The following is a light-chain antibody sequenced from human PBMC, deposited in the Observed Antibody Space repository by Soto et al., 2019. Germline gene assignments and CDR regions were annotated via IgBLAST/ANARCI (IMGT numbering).Light chain of an antibody. J-gene: IGKJ3*01. CDR3: QDYGSSPIFT. V-gene: IGKV3-20*01. Sequence: EIVLTQSPGTLSLSPGERATLSCRASQSISSSYLAWYQQKPGQAPRLLIYGASSRATDIPDRFSGSGSGTDFTLTISRLEPEDFAVYYCQDYGSSPIFTFGPGTKVDIK. CDR1: QSISSSY. CDR2: GAS.